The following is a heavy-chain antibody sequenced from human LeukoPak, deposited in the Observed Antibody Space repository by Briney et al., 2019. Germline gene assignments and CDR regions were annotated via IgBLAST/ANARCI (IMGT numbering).Heavy chain of an antibody. CDR2: ITSGSNTI. V-gene: IGHV3-48*01. CDR3: XXEDGVIIXXGYYYYMDV. CDR1: GFTFGSYS. D-gene: IGHD3-3*01. J-gene: IGHJ6*03. Sequence: PGGSLRLSCAASGFTFGSYSMNWVRQAPGQGLEWISYITSGSNTIYYADSVKGRFTISRDNAKNSLYLQMNSLRAEDTAVYYXXXEDGVIIXXGYYYYMDVWGKGTTVTVSS.